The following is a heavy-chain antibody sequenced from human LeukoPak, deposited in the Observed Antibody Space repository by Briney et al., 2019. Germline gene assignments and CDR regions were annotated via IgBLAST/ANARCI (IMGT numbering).Heavy chain of an antibody. Sequence: SETLSLTCTVSGGSISSYYWSWIRQPPGKGLEWIGYIYYSGSTNYNPSLKSRVTMSVDTSKNQFSLKLSSVTAADTAVYYCARVSPKRYYYDSSGSLDPYFDYWGQGTLVTVSS. CDR2: IYYSGST. CDR3: ARVSPKRYYYDSSGSLDPYFDY. J-gene: IGHJ4*02. D-gene: IGHD3-22*01. V-gene: IGHV4-59*01. CDR1: GGSISSYY.